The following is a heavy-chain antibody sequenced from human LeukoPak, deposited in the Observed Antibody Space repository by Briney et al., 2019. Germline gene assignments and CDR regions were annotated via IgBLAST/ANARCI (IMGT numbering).Heavy chain of an antibody. CDR3: AKRGSSWYGAKDGDAFDI. CDR1: GFTFSTFA. CDR2: IFPSGGEI. J-gene: IGHJ3*02. Sequence: GGSLRLSCAASGFTFSTFAMIWVRQPPGKGLEWVSSIFPSGGEIHYADSVRGRFTISRDNSKNTLYLQMNSLRAEDTAVYYCAKRGSSWYGAKDGDAFDIWGQGTMVTVSS. D-gene: IGHD6-13*01. V-gene: IGHV3-23*01.